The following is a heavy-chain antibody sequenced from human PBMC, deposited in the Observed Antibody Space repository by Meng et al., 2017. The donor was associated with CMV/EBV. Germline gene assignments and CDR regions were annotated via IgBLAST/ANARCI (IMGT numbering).Heavy chain of an antibody. CDR2: IRYDGSNK. CDR1: GFTFSSYG. V-gene: IGHV3-30*02. J-gene: IGHJ6*02. CDR3: ARGTGVVPVYGMDI. Sequence: GGSLRLSCAASGFTFSSYGMHWVRQAPGKGLEWVAFIRYDGSNKYYADSVKGRFTISRDNSKNTLYLQMNSLRAEDTAVYYCARGTGVVPVYGMDIWGQGTTVTVSS. D-gene: IGHD2-2*01.